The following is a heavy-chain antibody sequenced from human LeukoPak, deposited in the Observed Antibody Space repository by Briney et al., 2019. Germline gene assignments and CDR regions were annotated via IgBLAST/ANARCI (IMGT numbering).Heavy chain of an antibody. J-gene: IGHJ4*02. CDR1: GFTFSSYA. V-gene: IGHV3-30*04. CDR2: ISYDGSNK. Sequence: PGGSLRLSCAASGFTFSSYAMHWVRQAPGKGLEWVAVISYDGSNKYYADSVKGRFTISRDNSKNTLYLQMNSLRAEDTAVYYCAREWLDYGSGSYRHFDYWGQGTLVTVSS. CDR3: AREWLDYGSGSYRHFDY. D-gene: IGHD3-10*01.